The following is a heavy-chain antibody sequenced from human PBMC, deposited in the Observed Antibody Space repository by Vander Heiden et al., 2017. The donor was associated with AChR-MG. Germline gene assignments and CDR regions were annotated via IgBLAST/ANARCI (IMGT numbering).Heavy chain of an antibody. CDR3: ARHVSRGVQFQSYFYYYYMVG. CDR1: SGGSISSRSYY. D-gene: IGHD1-1*01. J-gene: IGHJ6*03. CDR2: IYYSGNT. Sequence: QLQLQESGPGLVKPSETLSLTCTVPSGGSISSRSYYWGWTRQSPGKGLEWIGSIYYSGNTYYNPSLQSRVTISVDTSKSQLSLKLSSVTAADTAVFYCARHVSRGVQFQSYFYYYYMVGWGKGTKGTVSS. V-gene: IGHV4-39*01.